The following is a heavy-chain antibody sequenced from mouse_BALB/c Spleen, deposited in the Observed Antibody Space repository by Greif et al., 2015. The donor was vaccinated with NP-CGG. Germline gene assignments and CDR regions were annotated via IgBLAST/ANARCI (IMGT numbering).Heavy chain of an antibody. CDR3: TIHYYGSFAY. J-gene: IGHJ3*01. D-gene: IGHD1-2*01. CDR1: GYTFTSYY. Sequence: QVQLQQSGAELVKPGASVKLSCKASGYTFTSYYMYWVKQRPGQGLEWIGEINPSNGGTNFNEKFKSKATLTVDKSSSTAYMQLSSMTSEDAAVYYCTIHYYGSFAYWGQGALVTVSA. CDR2: INPSNGGT. V-gene: IGHV1-53*01.